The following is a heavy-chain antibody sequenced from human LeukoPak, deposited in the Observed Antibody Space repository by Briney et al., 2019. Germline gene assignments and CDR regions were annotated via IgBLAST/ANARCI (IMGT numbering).Heavy chain of an antibody. D-gene: IGHD2-15*01. CDR2: INPNSGGT. CDR1: GYTFTGYY. Sequence: ASVKVSCKASGYTFTGYYMYWVRQAPGQGLEWMGWINPNSGGTNYAQKFQGRVTMTRDTSISTAYMELSRLRSDDTAVYYCAGLIDCSGGSCYTELPLDVWGKGTTVTVSS. CDR3: AGLIDCSGGSCYTELPLDV. J-gene: IGHJ6*04. V-gene: IGHV1-2*02.